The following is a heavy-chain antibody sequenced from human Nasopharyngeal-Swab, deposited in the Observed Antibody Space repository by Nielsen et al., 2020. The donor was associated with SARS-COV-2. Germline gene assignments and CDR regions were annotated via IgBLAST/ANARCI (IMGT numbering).Heavy chain of an antibody. CDR3: MVRDYLYAMDV. V-gene: IGHV3-23*01. D-gene: IGHD3-10*01. CDR1: GFIFSNYA. CDR2: ISVTGSTT. Sequence: GGSLRLSCSASGFIFSNYAMDWVRQAPGKGLEWVSAISVTGSTTKYADSVKGRFTISRDTSKNTVYLQMNSLRAEDTAVYYCMVRDYLYAMDVWGQGTTVTVSS. J-gene: IGHJ6*02.